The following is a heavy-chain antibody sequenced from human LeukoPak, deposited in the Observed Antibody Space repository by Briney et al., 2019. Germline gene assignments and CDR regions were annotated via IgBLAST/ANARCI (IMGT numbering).Heavy chain of an antibody. CDR2: IKSKTDGGTT. D-gene: IGHD2-15*01. V-gene: IGHV3-15*01. CDR1: GFTFSNAW. CDR3: TTDIVTLYYFDY. Sequence: RPGGSLRLSGAASGFTFSNAWMSWVRQAPGKGLEWVGRIKSKTDGGTTDYAAPVKGRFTISRDDSKNTLYLQMNSLKTEDTAVYYCTTDIVTLYYFDYWGQGTLVTVSS. J-gene: IGHJ4*02.